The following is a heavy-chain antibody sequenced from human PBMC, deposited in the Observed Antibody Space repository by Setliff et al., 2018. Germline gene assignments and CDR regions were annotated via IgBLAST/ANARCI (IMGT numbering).Heavy chain of an antibody. CDR2: IYHGGDT. J-gene: IGHJ4*02. V-gene: IGHV4-39*01. Sequence: SETLSLTCNVSGGSISSGVYYWGWIRQPPGKGLEWIGRIYHGGDTYYNSSLKSRLTISVDTSKNQFSLKLGSVTAADTAVYYCARAGTYRYFDLWGQGTLVTVSS. CDR3: ARAGTYRYFDL. CDR1: GGSISSGVYY. D-gene: IGHD1-1*01.